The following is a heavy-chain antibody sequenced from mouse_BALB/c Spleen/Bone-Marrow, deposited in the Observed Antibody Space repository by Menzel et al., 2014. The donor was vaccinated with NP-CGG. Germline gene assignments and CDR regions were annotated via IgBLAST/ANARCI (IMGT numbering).Heavy chain of an antibody. V-gene: IGHV1S81*02. CDR1: GYTFTNYF. J-gene: IGHJ3*01. Sequence: QVQLQQSGAELVKPGASVKLPCKASGYTFTNYFMYWVKPRPGQGLEWIGEINPNNGGTNFNENFKSKATLTLDKSSSTAYMQLSSLTSEDSAVSYCTRSGPGFAYWGHGTLVTVSA. CDR2: INPNNGGT. CDR3: TRSGPGFAY.